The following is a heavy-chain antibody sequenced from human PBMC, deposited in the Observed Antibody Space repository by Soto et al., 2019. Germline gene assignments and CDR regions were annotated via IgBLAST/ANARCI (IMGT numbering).Heavy chain of an antibody. CDR1: GYTFTDYY. D-gene: IGHD2-15*01. CDR2: INPKNGGT. CDR3: ARGTPDPFVVGEAAPTGPDH. J-gene: IGHJ4*02. Sequence: QVQLVQSGAEVKKPGASVKVSCKASGYTFTDYYLDWVRQAPGQGLEWMGWINPKNGGTKYSQKFQGRVTMTRDTSISTAYMELSRLISDDTAVYYCARGTPDPFVVGEAAPTGPDHWGQGTQVTVSS. V-gene: IGHV1-2*02.